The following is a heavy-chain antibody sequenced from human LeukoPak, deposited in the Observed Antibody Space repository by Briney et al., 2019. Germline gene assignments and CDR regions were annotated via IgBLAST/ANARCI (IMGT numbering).Heavy chain of an antibody. CDR3: ARLHLWPENWLDS. CDR1: GGSFTDNF. Sequence: SATLSLTCGVSGGSFTDNFWGWIRQTPGKGLEWIGEVNHRGTINFNPSLKSRVAISVDTSKNQFSLKLSSVTAADTAMYYCARLHLWPENWLDSWGPGTLVTVTS. CDR2: VNHRGTI. J-gene: IGHJ5*01. D-gene: IGHD3-10*01. V-gene: IGHV4-34*01.